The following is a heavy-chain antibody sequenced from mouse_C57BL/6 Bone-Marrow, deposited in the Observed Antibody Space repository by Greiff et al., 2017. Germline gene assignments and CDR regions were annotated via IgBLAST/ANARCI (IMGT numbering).Heavy chain of an antibody. Sequence: DVKLVESGGDLVKPGGSLKLSCAASGFTFSSYGMSWVRQTPDKRLEWVATISSGGSYTYYPDSVKGRVTISRDNAKNTLYLQMSSLKSEDTAMYYCARHGNYYGSSIDYWGQGTTLTVSS. D-gene: IGHD1-1*01. CDR3: ARHGNYYGSSIDY. CDR1: GFTFSSYG. V-gene: IGHV5-6*02. CDR2: ISSGGSYT. J-gene: IGHJ2*01.